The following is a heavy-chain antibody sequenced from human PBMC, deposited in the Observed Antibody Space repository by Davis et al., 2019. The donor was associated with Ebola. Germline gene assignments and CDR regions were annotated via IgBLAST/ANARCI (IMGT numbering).Heavy chain of an antibody. V-gene: IGHV3-23*01. CDR1: GFTFSNAW. CDR2: ISGSGGST. J-gene: IGHJ4*02. CDR3: ASTWDYGDPPDDDY. Sequence: PGGSLRLSCAASGFTFSNAWMSWVRQAPGKGLEWVSAISGSGGSTYYADSVKGRFTISRDNSKNTLYLQMNSLRAEDTAVYYCASTWDYGDPPDDDYWGQGTLVTVSS. D-gene: IGHD4-17*01.